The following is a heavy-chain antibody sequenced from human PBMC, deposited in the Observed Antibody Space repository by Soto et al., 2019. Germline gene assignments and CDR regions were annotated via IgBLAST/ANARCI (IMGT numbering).Heavy chain of an antibody. CDR1: GASITSDDYF. CDR2: FYYTGST. Sequence: QVQLQESGPGLVKPSQTLSLTCTVSGASITSDDYFWGWIRQPPGQGLEWTAFFYYTGSTYYNPPVMSRANISVHTAKFQCSLRLLSVTAADSAVYSCARGPMSRGGLSLHVWGQGITVT. J-gene: IGHJ6*02. CDR3: ARGPMSRGGLSLHV. D-gene: IGHD3-10*01. V-gene: IGHV4-30-4*01.